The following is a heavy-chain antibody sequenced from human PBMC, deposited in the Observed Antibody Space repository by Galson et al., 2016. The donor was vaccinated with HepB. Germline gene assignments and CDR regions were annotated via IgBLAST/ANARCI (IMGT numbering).Heavy chain of an antibody. J-gene: IGHJ3*02. D-gene: IGHD2-15*01. V-gene: IGHV3-33*01. CDR1: GFTFSSYG. CDR3: ARGTFCSGDSCYSPAFDM. Sequence: SLRLPCAASGFTFSSYGMHWVRQAPDKGLEWVAVFWFDGSNKNYVDSVRGRFTISRDNSKNTLYLQMNTLRAEDTAVYYCARGTFCSGDSCYSPAFDMWGQGTMVTVSS. CDR2: FWFDGSNK.